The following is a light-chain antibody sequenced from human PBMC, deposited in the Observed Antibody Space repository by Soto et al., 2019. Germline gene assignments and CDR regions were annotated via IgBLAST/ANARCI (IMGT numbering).Light chain of an antibody. CDR2: GAS. CDR3: RQYGTSPLT. CDR1: HNVATNY. V-gene: IGKV3-20*01. Sequence: EIVLTQFPGTLSLSPGDRATLSCRASHNVATNYLAWYQQRPGQAPRLLIYGASNRATGIPDRFSGTGSGTDFSLTVSRLEPEDFAVYFCRQYGTSPLTFGGGTKVEIK. J-gene: IGKJ4*01.